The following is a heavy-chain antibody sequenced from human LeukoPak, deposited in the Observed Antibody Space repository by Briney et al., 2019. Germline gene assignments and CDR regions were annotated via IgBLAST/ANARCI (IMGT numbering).Heavy chain of an antibody. D-gene: IGHD2-2*02. CDR3: ARHCSSTSCYMRVSYYYYGMDV. CDR2: ISSSSSYI. J-gene: IGHJ6*02. Sequence: GGSLRLSCAASGFTFSSYSMTWVRQAPGKGLEWVSSISSSSSYIYYADSVKGRFTISRDNAKNSLYLQMNSLRAEDTAVYYCARHCSSTSCYMRVSYYYYGMDVWGQGTTVTVSS. V-gene: IGHV3-21*01. CDR1: GFTFSSYS.